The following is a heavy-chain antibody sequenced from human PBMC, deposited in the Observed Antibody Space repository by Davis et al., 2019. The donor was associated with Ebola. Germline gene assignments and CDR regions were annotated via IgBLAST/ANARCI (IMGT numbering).Heavy chain of an antibody. CDR2: INSDGSST. CDR3: AKRRDYYGSYFDY. D-gene: IGHD3-10*01. V-gene: IGHV3-74*01. CDR1: GFTFSSYW. Sequence: GESLKISCAASGFTFSSYWMHWVRQPPGKGLVWVSRINSDGSSTSYADSVKGRFTISRDNSKNTLYLQMNSLRAEDTAVYYCAKRRDYYGSYFDYWGQGTLVTVSS. J-gene: IGHJ4*02.